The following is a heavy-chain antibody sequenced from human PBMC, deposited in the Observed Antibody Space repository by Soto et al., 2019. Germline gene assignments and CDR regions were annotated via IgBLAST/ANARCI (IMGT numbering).Heavy chain of an antibody. CDR2: VDPVDGQT. Sequence: ASVKVSCKVSGYTFTDNYIHWVQQVSGKGLEWMGLVDPVDGQTAYAEKFQGVVTLRAETSTDTAYMQLSGLKSADTAVYYCASRRASRSSWYYFNSWGERTLVNV. D-gene: IGHD6-6*01. V-gene: IGHV1-69-2*01. CDR3: ASRRASRSSWYYFNS. CDR1: GYTFTDNY. J-gene: IGHJ4*02.